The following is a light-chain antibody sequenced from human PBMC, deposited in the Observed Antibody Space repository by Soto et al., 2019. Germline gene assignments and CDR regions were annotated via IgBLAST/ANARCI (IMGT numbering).Light chain of an antibody. J-gene: IGLJ1*01. CDR1: SSDVGGYNH. CDR2: EVS. V-gene: IGLV2-14*01. CDR3: MSYTNVRTYV. Sequence: QSALTQPASLSGSPGQSITISCSGTSSDVGGYNHVSWYQQHPGRAPKVIISEVSDRPSGISNRFSGSKSGNTASLTISGLQAEDEADYYCMSYTNVRTYVFGTGTKLTVL.